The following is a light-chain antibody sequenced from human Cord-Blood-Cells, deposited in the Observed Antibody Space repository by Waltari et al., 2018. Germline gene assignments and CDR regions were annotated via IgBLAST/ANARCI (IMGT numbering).Light chain of an antibody. V-gene: IGKV1-39*01. Sequence: DIQMTQTPSSLSASVGARVTITCTASQSISSYLNWYQQKPGKAPKLLIYAASSLQSGVPSRFSGSGSGTDFTLTISSLQPEDFATYYCQQSYSTPRTFGPGTKVDIK. CDR1: QSISSY. CDR2: AAS. J-gene: IGKJ3*01. CDR3: QQSYSTPRT.